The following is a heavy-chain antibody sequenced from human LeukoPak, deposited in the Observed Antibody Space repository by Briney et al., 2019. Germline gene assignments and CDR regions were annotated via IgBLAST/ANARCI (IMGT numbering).Heavy chain of an antibody. J-gene: IGHJ4*02. CDR1: GFTFSVYA. D-gene: IGHD6-13*01. Sequence: PGGSLRLSCAASGFTFSVYAISWVRQAPGKGLEWVSAISGSGGNTYYADSVKGRFTISRDNSKNTLSLQMNSLRAEDTAVYYCARDGGNSWDYWGQGTLGTVSS. V-gene: IGHV3-23*01. CDR2: ISGSGGNT. CDR3: ARDGGNSWDY.